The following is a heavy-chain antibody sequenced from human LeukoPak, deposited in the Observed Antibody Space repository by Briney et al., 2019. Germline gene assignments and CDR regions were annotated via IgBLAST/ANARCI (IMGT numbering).Heavy chain of an antibody. CDR2: ISSSGGIT. V-gene: IGHV3-11*04. CDR1: GFTFSDYY. J-gene: IGHJ4*02. CDR3: ARAGGFGICSSIICYTYDY. Sequence: TGGSLRLSCAASGFTFSDYYMSWVRQAPGKGREWVSYISSSGGITYYGESVKDRFTISRDNARNSLYLQMNSLRDDDTAVYYCARAGGFGICSSIICYTYDYWGQGTLVTVSS. D-gene: IGHD2-2*02.